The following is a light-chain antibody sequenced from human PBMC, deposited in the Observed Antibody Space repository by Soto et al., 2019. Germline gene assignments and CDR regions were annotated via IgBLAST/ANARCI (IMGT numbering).Light chain of an antibody. CDR3: QSYDSSLSGSV. V-gene: IGLV1-40*01. J-gene: IGLJ3*02. CDR1: SSNIGAGYD. CDR2: VNT. Sequence: QAVVTQPASVSGAPGQRVTISCTGSSSNIGAGYDVHWYQQLPGTAPKLLIYVNTNRPSGVPDRFSGSKSGTSASLVITGLQAEDEADYYCQSYDSSLSGSVFGGGTKLTVL.